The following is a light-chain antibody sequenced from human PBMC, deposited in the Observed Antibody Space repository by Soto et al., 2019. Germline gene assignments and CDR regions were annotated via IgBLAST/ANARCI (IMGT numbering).Light chain of an antibody. V-gene: IGKV3-11*01. CDR1: QSVSTY. CDR3: QQRSNWPPP. J-gene: IGKJ4*01. Sequence: EIVLTQSPATLSLSPGERAILSCRASQSVSTYLAWYQQKPGQAPRHLIYDASKRATGVPARFSGSGSGTDFTLTISSLEPEDFAVYYCQQRSNWPPPFGGGTKVEIK. CDR2: DAS.